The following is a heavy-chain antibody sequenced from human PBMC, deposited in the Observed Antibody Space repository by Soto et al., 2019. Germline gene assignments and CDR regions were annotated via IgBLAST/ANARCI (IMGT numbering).Heavy chain of an antibody. CDR3: ATWSGWELLHRADY. D-gene: IGHD1-26*01. Sequence: QVQLVESGGGVVQPGRSLRLSCAASGFTFSSYGMHWVRQAPGKGLEWVAVISYDGSNKYYADSVKGRFTISRDNSKNTLYLQMNSLRAEDTAVYYCATWSGWELLHRADYWGQGTLVTVSS. CDR2: ISYDGSNK. V-gene: IGHV3-30*03. CDR1: GFTFSSYG. J-gene: IGHJ4*02.